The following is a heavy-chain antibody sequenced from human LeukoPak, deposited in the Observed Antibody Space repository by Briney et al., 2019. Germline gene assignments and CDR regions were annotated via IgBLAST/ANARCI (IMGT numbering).Heavy chain of an antibody. CDR3: ARHDVEWPILGHFDY. Sequence: PSETLSLTCTVSGGSISSSSYYWGWLRQPPGKGLEWIGSIYYSGSTYYNPSLKSRVTISVDTSKNQFSLKLSSVTAADTAVYYCARHDVEWPILGHFDYWGQGTLVTVSS. CDR1: GGSISSSSYY. CDR2: IYYSGST. J-gene: IGHJ4*02. D-gene: IGHD2-15*01. V-gene: IGHV4-39*01.